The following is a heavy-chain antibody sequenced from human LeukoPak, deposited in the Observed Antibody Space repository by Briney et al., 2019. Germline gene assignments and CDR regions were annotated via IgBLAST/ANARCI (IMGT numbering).Heavy chain of an antibody. CDR3: ARDYDY. V-gene: IGHV3-48*03. Sequence: GGSLRLSCAPPGFTFSSYEMNWVRLAPGKGLEWVSYISGSGTTIYYADSVKGRFTISRDNAKSSLYLQVNSLRAEDTAVYYCARDYDYWGQGTLVTVSS. CDR1: GFTFSSYE. J-gene: IGHJ4*02. CDR2: ISGSGTTI.